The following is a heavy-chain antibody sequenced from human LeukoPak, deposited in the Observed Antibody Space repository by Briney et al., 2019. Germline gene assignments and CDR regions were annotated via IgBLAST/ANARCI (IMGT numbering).Heavy chain of an antibody. V-gene: IGHV3-30*04. CDR2: ISYDGTYA. CDR1: GFTFSSYA. CDR3: ATESSLSN. J-gene: IGHJ4*02. Sequence: GGSLRLSCAGSGFTFSSYAMDWVRQAPGRGLEWVGDISYDGTYASYTGSVRGRFTISRDNSKNTLYLHMNSLKPEETAVYYCATESSLSNWGLGTLVTVSS. D-gene: IGHD6-6*01.